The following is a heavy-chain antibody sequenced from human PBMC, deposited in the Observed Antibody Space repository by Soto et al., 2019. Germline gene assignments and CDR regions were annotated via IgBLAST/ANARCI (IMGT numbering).Heavy chain of an antibody. CDR1: GFTFSSYA. CDR2: ISGSGGST. J-gene: IGHJ6*02. Sequence: GGSLRLSCAASGFTFSSYAMSWVRQAPGKGLEWVSAISGSGGSTYYADSVKGRFTISRDNSKNTLYLQMNSLRAEDTAVYYCAKNMMAAAGISYYYYGMDVWGQGTTVTVSS. V-gene: IGHV3-23*01. D-gene: IGHD6-13*01. CDR3: AKNMMAAAGISYYYYGMDV.